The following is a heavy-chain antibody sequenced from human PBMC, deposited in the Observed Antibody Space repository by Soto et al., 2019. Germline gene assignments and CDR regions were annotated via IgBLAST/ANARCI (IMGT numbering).Heavy chain of an antibody. J-gene: IGHJ6*02. Sequence: GGSLRLSCAASGFTFSSYGMHWVREAPGKGLEWVAVIWYDGSNKYYADSVKGRFTISRDNSKNTLYLQMNSLRAEDTAVYYCARDLVVGATLWYYGMDVWGQGTTVTVSS. D-gene: IGHD1-26*01. CDR3: ARDLVVGATLWYYGMDV. CDR1: GFTFSSYG. CDR2: IWYDGSNK. V-gene: IGHV3-33*01.